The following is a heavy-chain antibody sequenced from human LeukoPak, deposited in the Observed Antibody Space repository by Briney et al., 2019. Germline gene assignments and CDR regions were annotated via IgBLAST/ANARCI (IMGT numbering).Heavy chain of an antibody. Sequence: ASETLSLTCTVSGVSISSYYWSWIRQPPGKGLEWIGYIYYSGSTNYNPSLKSRVTISVDTSKNQFSLKLSSVTAADTAVYYCARSGYSYGYPYYYYGMDVWGQGTTVTVSS. CDR3: ARSGYSYGYPYYYYGMDV. D-gene: IGHD5-18*01. CDR1: GVSISSYY. V-gene: IGHV4-59*01. CDR2: IYYSGST. J-gene: IGHJ6*02.